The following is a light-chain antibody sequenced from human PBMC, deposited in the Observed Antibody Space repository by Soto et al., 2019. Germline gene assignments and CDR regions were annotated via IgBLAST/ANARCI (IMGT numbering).Light chain of an antibody. CDR2: DAS. CDR1: LSVDNGN. Sequence: ETVMTQSPGTLSLSPGERATLSSRACLSVDNGNLAWYQQRPGQAPRLLIYDASNRATGIPARFSGSGSGTDFTLTISSLEPEDFAVYYCQQRSNWPPITFGQGTRLEIK. V-gene: IGKV3-11*01. CDR3: QQRSNWPPIT. J-gene: IGKJ5*01.